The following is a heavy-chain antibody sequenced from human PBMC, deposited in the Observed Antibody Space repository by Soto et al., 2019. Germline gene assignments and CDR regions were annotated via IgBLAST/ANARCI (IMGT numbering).Heavy chain of an antibody. Sequence: EVQRVESGGGLVKPGGSLRVSCAASGFTFSSYSMNWVRQAPGKGLEWVSSISGSSRYIYYADAVKGRFTISRDNAKNSLYLQMNSLRVEDTAVYYCATVTRSGWDWGQGTLVTVSS. V-gene: IGHV3-21*01. CDR3: ATVTRSGWD. CDR1: GFTFSSYS. CDR2: ISGSSRYI. D-gene: IGHD6-19*01. J-gene: IGHJ4*02.